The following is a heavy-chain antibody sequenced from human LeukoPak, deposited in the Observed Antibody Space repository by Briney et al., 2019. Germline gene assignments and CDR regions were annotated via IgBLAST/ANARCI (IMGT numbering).Heavy chain of an antibody. Sequence: SETLSLTCTVSGGSISSSSYYWGWIRQPPGKGLEWIGSIYYSGSTYYNPSLKSRVTISVDTSKNQFSLKLSSVTAADTAVYYCARDPRGVTTEPWFDPWGQGTLVTVSS. CDR3: ARDPRGVTTEPWFDP. V-gene: IGHV4-39*07. CDR1: GGSISSSSYY. J-gene: IGHJ5*02. D-gene: IGHD4-17*01. CDR2: IYYSGST.